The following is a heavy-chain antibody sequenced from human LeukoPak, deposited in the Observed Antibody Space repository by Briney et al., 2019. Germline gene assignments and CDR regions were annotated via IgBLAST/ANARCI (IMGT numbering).Heavy chain of an antibody. J-gene: IGHJ6*03. V-gene: IGHV3-21*01. Sequence: GGSLRLSCAASGFTFSNHGMNWVRQAPGKGLEWLSGVSPPGGGTYYADSVKGRFTISRDNAKNSVYLHMNSLRVEDTALYYCARGFGLAYYYYSMDVWGKGTTVTISS. CDR1: GFTFSNHG. D-gene: IGHD3/OR15-3a*01. CDR2: VSPPGGGT. CDR3: ARGFGLAYYYYSMDV.